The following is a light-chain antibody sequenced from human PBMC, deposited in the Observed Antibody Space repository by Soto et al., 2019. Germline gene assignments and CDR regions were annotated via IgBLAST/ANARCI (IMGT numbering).Light chain of an antibody. Sequence: EIVLTQSPGTLSLSPGETATLSCRASQSVTKRVLTWYQQKPGQGPRPIIYGASSRATGIPDRFSGGGSATAVTLTITRLEPEDFAVYYCQQYGESSYAFGQGTKLQIK. V-gene: IGKV3-20*01. CDR1: QSVTKRV. CDR3: QQYGESSYA. CDR2: GAS. J-gene: IGKJ2*01.